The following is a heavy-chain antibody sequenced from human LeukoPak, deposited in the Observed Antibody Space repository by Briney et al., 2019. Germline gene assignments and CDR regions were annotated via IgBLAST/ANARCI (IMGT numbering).Heavy chain of an antibody. D-gene: IGHD2-2*01. V-gene: IGHV1-69*01. CDR2: VMPMFNTS. Sequence: SVKVSCKASGGTFSSYAISWVRQAPGQGLEWMGGVMPMFNTSNYAQKFQGRVTIIADENTSTVYMELSSLRSEDTAVYYCAKVQNEVVPIAMRGWFDPWGQGTLVAVSS. CDR3: AKVQNEVVPIAMRGWFDP. J-gene: IGHJ5*02. CDR1: GGTFSSYA.